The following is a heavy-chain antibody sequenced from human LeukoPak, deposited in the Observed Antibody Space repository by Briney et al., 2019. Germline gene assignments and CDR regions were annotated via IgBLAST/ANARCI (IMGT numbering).Heavy chain of an antibody. CDR1: GFTFDDYG. V-gene: IGHV3-20*04. D-gene: IGHD3-9*01. CDR2: INWNGGST. Sequence: AGGSLRLSCAASGFTFDDYGMSWVRQAPGKGLEWVSGINWNGGSTGYADSVKGRFTISRDNAKNSLYLQMNSLRAEDTALHYCARRGYYDILTGYYVRYYYYYMDVWGKGTTVTVSS. J-gene: IGHJ6*03. CDR3: ARRGYYDILTGYYVRYYYYYMDV.